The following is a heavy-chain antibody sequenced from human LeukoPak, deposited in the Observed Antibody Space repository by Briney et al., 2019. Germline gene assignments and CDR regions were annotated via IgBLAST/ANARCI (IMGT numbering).Heavy chain of an antibody. V-gene: IGHV1-69*04. J-gene: IGHJ6*02. D-gene: IGHD3-9*01. CDR2: IITILGIA. CDR3: ASERGPVLRYFDWLSSYYYGMDV. Sequence: EASVKVSCKASGGTFSSYAISWVRQAPGQGLEWMGRIITILGIANYAQKFQGRVTITADKSTSTAYMELSSLRSEDTAVYYCASERGPVLRYFDWLSSYYYGMDVWGQGTTVTVSS. CDR1: GGTFSSYA.